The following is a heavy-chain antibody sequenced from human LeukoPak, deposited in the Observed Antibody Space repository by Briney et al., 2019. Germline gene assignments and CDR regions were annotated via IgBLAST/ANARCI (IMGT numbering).Heavy chain of an antibody. Sequence: GGSLRLSCAASGFTFSSYAMHWVRQAPGKGLEWVSYISTSGSTIYYADSVKGRFTISRDNAKNSLYLQMNSLRAEDTAVYYCARVGSGYYPRSGYYYYGMDVWGQGTTVTVSS. V-gene: IGHV3-48*03. CDR1: GFTFSSYA. D-gene: IGHD3-3*01. CDR3: ARVGSGYYPRSGYYYYGMDV. CDR2: ISTSGSTI. J-gene: IGHJ6*02.